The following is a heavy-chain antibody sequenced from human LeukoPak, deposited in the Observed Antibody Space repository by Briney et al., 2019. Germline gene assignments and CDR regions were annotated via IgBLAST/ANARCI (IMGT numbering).Heavy chain of an antibody. D-gene: IGHD5-12*01. V-gene: IGHV4-39*01. CDR1: GGSISSSSNY. CDR3: ARHPIRYIVATNFDY. Sequence: SETLSLTCTLSGGSISSSSNYWGCVRQPRGKGLEWLGSIYYSGSTYYNPSLKSRVSISVDTSKNQFSLKLRSVTAADTAVYYCARHPIRYIVATNFDYWGQGTLVTVSS. J-gene: IGHJ4*02. CDR2: IYYSGST.